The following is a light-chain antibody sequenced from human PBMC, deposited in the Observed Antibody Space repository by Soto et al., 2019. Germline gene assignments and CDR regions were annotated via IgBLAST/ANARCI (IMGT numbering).Light chain of an antibody. CDR3: QQYNNWPRT. Sequence: EIVMTQSPATLSVSPGERATLSCRASQSVSGNLAWYQQKPGQAPRLLIYGASTRATGIPARFSGSGSGTEFTLPLRSLQSEDFAVYYCQQYNNWPRTFGQGTKVEIK. CDR2: GAS. V-gene: IGKV3-15*01. CDR1: QSVSGN. J-gene: IGKJ1*01.